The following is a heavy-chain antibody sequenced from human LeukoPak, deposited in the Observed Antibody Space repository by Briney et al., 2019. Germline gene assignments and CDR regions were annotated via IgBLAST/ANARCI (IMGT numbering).Heavy chain of an antibody. CDR1: GYTFTSYY. D-gene: IGHD2-21*02. J-gene: IGHJ2*01. V-gene: IGHV1-46*01. Sequence: ASVNVSCKASGYTFTSYYMHWVRQAPGQGLEWMGIINPSGGSTSYAQKFQGRVTMTRDTSTSTVYMELSSLRSEDTAVYYCARDRGSKRVAYCGGDCYIGYFDLWGRGTLVTVSS. CDR3: ARDRGSKRVAYCGGDCYIGYFDL. CDR2: INPSGGST.